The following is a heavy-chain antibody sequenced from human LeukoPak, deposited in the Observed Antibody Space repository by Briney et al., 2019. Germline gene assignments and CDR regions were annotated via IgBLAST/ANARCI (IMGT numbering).Heavy chain of an antibody. Sequence: GGSLRLSCAASGFTFSSYWMHSVRHAPGKGLVWVSLIKTDGTSTSYADSVRGRFTISRDNAKNTLYLQLNSLRAEDTAVYYCARDRYYIMDVWGQGTTVTVSS. V-gene: IGHV3-74*01. CDR3: ARDRYYIMDV. CDR1: GFTFSSYW. J-gene: IGHJ6*02. CDR2: IKTDGTST.